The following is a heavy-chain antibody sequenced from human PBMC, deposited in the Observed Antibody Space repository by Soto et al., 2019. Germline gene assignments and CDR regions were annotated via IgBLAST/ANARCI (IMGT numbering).Heavy chain of an antibody. Sequence: GGSLRLSCAASGFTFSSYGMHWVRQAPGKGLEWVAVISYDGSNKYYADSVKGRFTISRDNSKNTLYLQMNSLRAEDTAVYYCAKDRYSLTWYLSGELVDYWGQGTLVTVSS. CDR3: AKDRYSLTWYLSGELVDY. J-gene: IGHJ4*02. CDR2: ISYDGSNK. V-gene: IGHV3-30*18. CDR1: GFTFSSYG. D-gene: IGHD2-21*01.